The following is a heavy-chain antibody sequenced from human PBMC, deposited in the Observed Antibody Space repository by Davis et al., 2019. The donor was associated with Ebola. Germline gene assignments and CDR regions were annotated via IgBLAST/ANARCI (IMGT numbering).Heavy chain of an antibody. Sequence: MPSETLSLTCTVSDYSITSVFYWGWIRQPPGKALEWIGSISYSGSTYYNPSLKSRVTISVDTSKNQFSLKLHSVTAADTAVYYCSRALEVGSGEWRWGQGTLVTVSS. CDR3: SRALEVGSGEWR. D-gene: IGHD1-1*01. V-gene: IGHV4-38-2*02. CDR1: DYSITSVFY. CDR2: ISYSGST. J-gene: IGHJ4*02.